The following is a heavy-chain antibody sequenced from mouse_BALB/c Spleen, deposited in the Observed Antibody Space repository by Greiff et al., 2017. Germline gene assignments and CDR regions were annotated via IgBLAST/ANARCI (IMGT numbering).Heavy chain of an antibody. CDR2: ISYSGST. J-gene: IGHJ4*01. CDR3: AGNYYGSSYDAMDY. V-gene: IGHV3-8*02. D-gene: IGHD1-1*01. Sequence: DVKLQESGPSLVKPSQTLSLTCSVTGDSITSGYWNWIRKFPGNKLEYMGYISYSGSTYYNPSLKSRISITRDTSKNQYYLQLNSVTTEDTATYYCAGNYYGSSYDAMDYWGQGTSVTVSS. CDR1: GDSITSGY.